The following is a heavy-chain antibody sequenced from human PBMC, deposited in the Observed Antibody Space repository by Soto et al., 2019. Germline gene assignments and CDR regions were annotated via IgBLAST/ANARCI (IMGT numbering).Heavy chain of an antibody. V-gene: IGHV3-30*18. CDR1: GFTFSSYG. Sequence: PMGSLRLSCASSGFTFSSYGMHCVRHAPGKGLEWVAVISYDGSNKYYADSVKGRFTISRDNSKNTLYLQMYSLRAEDTAVYYCAKVYRDYGSEVWGQGTRVNVS. D-gene: IGHD2-15*01. CDR3: AKVYRDYGSEV. J-gene: IGHJ6*01. CDR2: ISYDGSNK.